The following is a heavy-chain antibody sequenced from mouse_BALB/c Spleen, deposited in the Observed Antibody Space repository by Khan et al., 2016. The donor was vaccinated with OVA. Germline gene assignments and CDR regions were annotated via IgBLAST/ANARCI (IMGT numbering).Heavy chain of an antibody. CDR2: INPGSGGT. CDR1: GYAFTKYL. D-gene: IGHD2-14*01. CDR3: VRSDYRYGYYTMDY. V-gene: IGHV1-54*01. J-gene: IGHJ4*01. Sequence: VQLQQSGAELVRPGTSVKVSCKASGYAFTKYLIEWVNQRPGQGLEWIGVINPGSGGTNYNGKFKAKATLTADKSSNTVYMQLSSLTSDDSAVYFCVRSDYRYGYYTMDYWGQGTSVTVSS.